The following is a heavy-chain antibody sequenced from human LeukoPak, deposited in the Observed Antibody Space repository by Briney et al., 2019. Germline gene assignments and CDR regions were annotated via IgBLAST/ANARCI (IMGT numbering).Heavy chain of an antibody. V-gene: IGHV4-59*01. CDR1: GGSISSDY. J-gene: IGHJ4*02. CDR3: ARGGGYFNY. Sequence: SETLSLTCTVSGGSISSDYWSWIRQPPGKGLEWIGYIYFSGSTNYNPPLKSRVTISVDTSKTQLSLKLSSVTAADTAVYYCARGGGYFNYWGQGTLVTVSS. CDR2: IYFSGST. D-gene: IGHD2-15*01.